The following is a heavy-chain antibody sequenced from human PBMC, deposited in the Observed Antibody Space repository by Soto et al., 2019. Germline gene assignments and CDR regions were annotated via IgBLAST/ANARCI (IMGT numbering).Heavy chain of an antibody. CDR2: IATYNSNR. CDR3: ARVVRGVVNLFDP. CDR1: GDIFTNFG. Sequence: HLVQSGPEVKKPGASVSVSCKTSGDIFTNFGLSWVRQAPGQGLEWMGWIATYNSNRNYAQKFQGRLTLTTDTSTSTAYMELKSLTYDDTAVYYCARVVRGVVNLFDPWGQGTLVTVSS. V-gene: IGHV1-18*01. J-gene: IGHJ5*02. D-gene: IGHD3-10*01.